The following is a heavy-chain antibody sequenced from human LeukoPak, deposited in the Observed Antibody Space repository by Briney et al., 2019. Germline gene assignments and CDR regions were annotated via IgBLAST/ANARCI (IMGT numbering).Heavy chain of an antibody. J-gene: IGHJ4*02. D-gene: IGHD6-19*01. CDR1: GYTFTSYG. V-gene: IGHV1-69*13. CDR2: IIPIFGTA. Sequence: SVKVSCKASGYTFTSYGISWVRQAPGQGLEWMGGIIPIFGTANYAQKFQGRVTITADESTSTAYMELSSLRSEDTAVYYCASPISSTGYSSGWYKFDYWGQGTLVTVSS. CDR3: ASPISSTGYSSGWYKFDY.